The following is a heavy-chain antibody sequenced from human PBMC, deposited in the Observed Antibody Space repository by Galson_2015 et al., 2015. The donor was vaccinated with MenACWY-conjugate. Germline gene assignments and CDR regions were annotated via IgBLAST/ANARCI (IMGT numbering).Heavy chain of an antibody. CDR3: ARGIGQQPAATPDVFDI. CDR2: IRTKAHGGTT. J-gene: IGHJ3*02. CDR1: GFTFGDYT. Sequence: SLRLSCAASGFTFGDYTMSWFRQAPGTGLEWVGFIRTKAHGGTTEYAASVKGRFTISRDNSENTLSLQMNNLRAEDTAVYYCARGIGQQPAATPDVFDIWGQGTMVAVSP. D-gene: IGHD2-2*01. V-gene: IGHV3-49*03.